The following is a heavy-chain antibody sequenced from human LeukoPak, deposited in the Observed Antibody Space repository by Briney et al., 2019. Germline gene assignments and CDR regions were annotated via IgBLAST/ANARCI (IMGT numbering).Heavy chain of an antibody. CDR1: GFTFSSYS. CDR3: ARDRGYDFWSGCYGFDY. V-gene: IGHV3-48*02. Sequence: GGSLRLSCAASGFTFSSYSMNWVRQAPGKGLEWVSYISSSSTIYYADSVKGRFTISRDNAKNSLYLQMNSLRDEDTAVYYCARDRGYDFWSGCYGFDYWGQGTLVTVSS. CDR2: ISSSSTI. D-gene: IGHD3-3*01. J-gene: IGHJ4*02.